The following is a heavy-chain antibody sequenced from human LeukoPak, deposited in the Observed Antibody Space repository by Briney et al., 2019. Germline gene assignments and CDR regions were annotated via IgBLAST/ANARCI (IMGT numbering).Heavy chain of an antibody. J-gene: IGHJ3*02. D-gene: IGHD3-22*01. V-gene: IGHV1-69*06. CDR1: GGTFSSYA. CDR3: ARDNYYDSSGYYYLSRFDI. Sequence: SVTVSFKASGGTFSSYAISWVRQAPGQGLEWMGGIIPIFGTANYAQKFQGRVTITADKSTSTAYMELSSLRSEDTAVYYCARDNYYDSSGYYYLSRFDIWGQGTMVTVSS. CDR2: IIPIFGTA.